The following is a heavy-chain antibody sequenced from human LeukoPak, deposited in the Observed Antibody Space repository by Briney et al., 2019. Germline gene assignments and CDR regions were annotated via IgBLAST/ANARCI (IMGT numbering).Heavy chain of an antibody. CDR1: GFDFSGFY. CDR3: IRQECSGGSCSYVDY. D-gene: IGHD2-15*01. Sequence: PGGSLRLSCAASGFDFSGFYMHWVRQASGRGLEWVGLIRSKPSSYTPVYAGSVKGRFTISRDDSKNTAYLQMNSLKAEDTAVYYCIRQECSGGSCSYVDYWGQGTLVTVSS. J-gene: IGHJ4*02. CDR2: IRSKPSSYTP. V-gene: IGHV3-73*01.